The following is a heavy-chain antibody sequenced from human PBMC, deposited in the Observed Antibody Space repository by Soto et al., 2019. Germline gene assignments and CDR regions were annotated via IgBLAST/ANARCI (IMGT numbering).Heavy chain of an antibody. J-gene: IGHJ4*02. D-gene: IGHD3-10*01. CDR2: INHSGST. CDR1: GGSFSGYY. Sequence: QVQLQQWGTGLLKPSETLSLTCAVYGGSFSGYYWSWIRQPPGKGLEWIGEINHSGSTNYNPSLKSRVTISVDTSKNQFSLKLSSVTAADTAVYYCARERSWLLWFGEPIGGFDYWGQGTLVTVSS. CDR3: ARERSWLLWFGEPIGGFDY. V-gene: IGHV4-34*01.